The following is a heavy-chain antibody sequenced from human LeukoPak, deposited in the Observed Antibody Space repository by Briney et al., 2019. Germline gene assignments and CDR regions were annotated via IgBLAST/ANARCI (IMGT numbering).Heavy chain of an antibody. CDR2: ISGSGGST. CDR3: AKASYGDYRDFDY. Sequence: GGSLRLSCAASGFTFSSYAMSWVRQAPGKGLEWVSAISGSGGSTYYADSVKGRFTISRDNSKNSLYLQMSSLRAEDTAVYYCAKASYGDYRDFDYWGQGTLVTVSS. D-gene: IGHD4-17*01. V-gene: IGHV3-23*01. J-gene: IGHJ4*02. CDR1: GFTFSSYA.